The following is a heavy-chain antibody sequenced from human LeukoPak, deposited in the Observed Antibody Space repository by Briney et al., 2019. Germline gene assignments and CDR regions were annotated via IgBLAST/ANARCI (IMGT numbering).Heavy chain of an antibody. CDR1: GSTFSSYA. D-gene: IGHD4-17*01. V-gene: IGHV3-30-3*01. CDR3: ASMTTVTLDDAFDI. J-gene: IGHJ3*02. Sequence: GRSLRLSCAASGSTFSSYAMHWVRQAPGKGLEWVAVISYDGSNKYYADSVKGRFSISRDNSKNTLYLQMNSLRAEDTAVYYCASMTTVTLDDAFDIWGQGTMVTVSS. CDR2: ISYDGSNK.